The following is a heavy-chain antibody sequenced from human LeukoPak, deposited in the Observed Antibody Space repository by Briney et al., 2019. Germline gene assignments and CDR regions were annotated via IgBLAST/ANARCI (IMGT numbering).Heavy chain of an antibody. CDR1: CGSVLRYY. CDR3: ARGGGGGSPRIAVAQGLGY. CDR2: ICYSGST. D-gene: IGHD6-19*01. J-gene: IGHJ4*02. V-gene: IGHV4-59*02. Sequence: SVTLSFTCAGACGSVLRYYLSWVRQPPGNPLYWVGFICYSGSTNYNPSLKSRVTISVDTSKNQFSLKLSSVTAADTAVYYCARGGGGGSPRIAVAQGLGYWGQGTLVTVSS.